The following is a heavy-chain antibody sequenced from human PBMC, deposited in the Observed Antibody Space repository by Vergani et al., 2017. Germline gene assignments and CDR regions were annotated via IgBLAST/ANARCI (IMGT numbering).Heavy chain of an antibody. CDR2: ISWNSGSI. V-gene: IGHV3-9*01. Sequence: EVQLVESGGGLVQPGGSLRLSCAASGFTFSSYEMNWVRQAPGKGLEWVSGISWNSGSIGYADSVKGRFTISRDNAKNSLYLQMNSLRAEDTALYYCAKGMGPRTGTNDYWGQGTLVTVSS. J-gene: IGHJ4*02. CDR1: GFTFSSYE. CDR3: AKGMGPRTGTNDY. D-gene: IGHD1-7*01.